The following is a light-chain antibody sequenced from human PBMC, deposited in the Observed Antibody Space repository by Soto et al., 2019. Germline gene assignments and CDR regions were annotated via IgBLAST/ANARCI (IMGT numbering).Light chain of an antibody. CDR1: SSDVGGYNY. CDR3: TSYSSSSNLGV. J-gene: IGLJ2*01. Sequence: QSALTQPASVSGSPGQSITISCTGTSSDVGGYNYVSWYQQHPGKAPKLIIYEVSNRPSGVSNRFSGSKSGSTASLTISGLQAEDEADYYCTSYSSSSNLGVFGGGTKLTDL. CDR2: EVS. V-gene: IGLV2-14*01.